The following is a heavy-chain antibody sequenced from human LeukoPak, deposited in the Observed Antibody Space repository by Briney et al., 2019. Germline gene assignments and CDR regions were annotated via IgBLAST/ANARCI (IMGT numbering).Heavy chain of an antibody. V-gene: IGHV3-48*03. CDR1: GFTFSSYE. D-gene: IGHD6-19*01. CDR2: ISGSGSTI. CDR3: ARDAVAVAGPFDC. Sequence: PGGSLRLSCAASGFTFSSYEMNWVRQAPGKGLEWVSYISGSGSTIYYADSVRGRFTISRDNAKNSLYLQMNSLRAEDTAVYYCARDAVAVAGPFDCRGQGTLVTVSS. J-gene: IGHJ4*02.